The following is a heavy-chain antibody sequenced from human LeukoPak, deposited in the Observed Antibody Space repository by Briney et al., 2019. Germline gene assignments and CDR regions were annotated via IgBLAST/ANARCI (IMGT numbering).Heavy chain of an antibody. V-gene: IGHV1-3*01. D-gene: IGHD2-21*01. J-gene: IGHJ4*02. CDR3: ARGRYCGGSDCYPSNPGDFLDF. CDR2: INAATGYT. CDR1: GYSFTDYA. Sequence: GASVKVSCKASGYSFTDYALHWVRQAPGQRLDWMGWINAATGYTQYSQMFQDGVSFTRDTSASTIYMDMSSLRSEDTAVYYCARGRYCGGSDCYPSNPGDFLDFWGQGTLVTVSS.